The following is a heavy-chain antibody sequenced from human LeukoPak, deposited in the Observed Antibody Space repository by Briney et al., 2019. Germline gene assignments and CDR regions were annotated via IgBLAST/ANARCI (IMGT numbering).Heavy chain of an antibody. Sequence: GESLKISCKGSGYSFTNYWIGWVRQMPGQGLEWMGIVSPGDPDATYSPSFQGQVTISADKSIYTAYLQWSSLKASDTAMYYCARRGCSATSCSPYYFDYWGQGTLVTVSS. CDR2: VSPGDPDA. CDR3: ARRGCSATSCSPYYFDY. CDR1: GYSFTNYW. J-gene: IGHJ4*02. V-gene: IGHV5-51*01. D-gene: IGHD2-2*01.